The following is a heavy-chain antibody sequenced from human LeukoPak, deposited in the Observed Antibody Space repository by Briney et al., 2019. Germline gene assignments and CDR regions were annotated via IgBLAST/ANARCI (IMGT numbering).Heavy chain of an antibody. CDR1: GGSFSGYY. D-gene: IGHD3-16*02. CDR3: AREGLRVGELSLLYFDY. Sequence: SETLSLTCAVYGGSFSGYYWSWIRQPPGKGLEWIGEINHSGSTNYNPSLKSRVTISVDTSKNQFSLKLSSVTAADTAVYYCAREGLRVGELSLLYFDYWGQGTLVTVSS. J-gene: IGHJ4*02. CDR2: INHSGST. V-gene: IGHV4-34*01.